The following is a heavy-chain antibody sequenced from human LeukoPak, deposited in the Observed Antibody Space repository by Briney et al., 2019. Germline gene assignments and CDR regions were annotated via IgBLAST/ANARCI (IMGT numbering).Heavy chain of an antibody. D-gene: IGHD1-26*01. Sequence: GGSLRLSCAASGFAFSSFEMNWVRQAPGKGLEWVSYITSSYSTIYYADSVKGRFTISRDNAKNSLYLQMNSLRAEDTAVYYCARGALVGAFDYWGQGTLVTVPS. CDR3: ARGALVGAFDY. CDR2: ITSSYSTI. V-gene: IGHV3-48*03. CDR1: GFAFSSFE. J-gene: IGHJ4*02.